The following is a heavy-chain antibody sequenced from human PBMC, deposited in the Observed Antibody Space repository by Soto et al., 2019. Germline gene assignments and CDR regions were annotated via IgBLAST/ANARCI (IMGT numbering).Heavy chain of an antibody. CDR1: GFSLSTTGVG. CDR2: IYWDDDE. D-gene: IGHD3-22*01. V-gene: IGHV2-5*02. CDR3: ALDYYDSSSYHSRVWY. Sequence: QLTLKESGPALVKPTQTLTLTCTFSGFSLSTTGVGVGWIRQPPGKAREWLALIYWDDDERYSPSLKSRLTITKDTSKNQVVLTMANMDPVDTATYYCALDYYDSSSYHSRVWYWGQGTLVTVSS. J-gene: IGHJ4*02.